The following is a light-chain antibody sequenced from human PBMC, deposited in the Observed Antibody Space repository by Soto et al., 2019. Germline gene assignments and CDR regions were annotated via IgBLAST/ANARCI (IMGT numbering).Light chain of an antibody. CDR2: DTT. J-gene: IGLJ1*01. CDR1: TGAVTSGHY. Sequence: QSVVTQEPSLTVSPGGTVTLTCGSSTGAVTSGHYPYWFQQKPGQAPRTLIYDTTNNHSWTPARFSGSLLGGKAALTLSGAQPEDEAEYYCLLSYSGALSVFGTGTKLTVL. CDR3: LLSYSGALSV. V-gene: IGLV7-46*01.